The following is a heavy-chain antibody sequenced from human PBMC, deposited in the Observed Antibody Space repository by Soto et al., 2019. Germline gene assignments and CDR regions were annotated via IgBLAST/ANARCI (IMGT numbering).Heavy chain of an antibody. D-gene: IGHD3-10*01. CDR2: IIPILGIA. Sequence: ASVKDSCKASGGTFSSYAISWVRQAPGQGLEWMGGIIPILGIANYAQKFQGRVTITADKSTSTAYMELSSLRSEDTAVYYCAREPYYYGSGSYFDYWGQGTLVTVSS. CDR3: AREPYYYGSGSYFDY. CDR1: GGTFSSYA. J-gene: IGHJ4*02. V-gene: IGHV1-69*10.